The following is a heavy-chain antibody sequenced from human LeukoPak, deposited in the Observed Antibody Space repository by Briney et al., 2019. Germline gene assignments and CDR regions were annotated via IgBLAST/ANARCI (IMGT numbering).Heavy chain of an antibody. D-gene: IGHD5-18*01. J-gene: IGHJ6*03. Sequence: KPSETLSLTCTVSGGSISSYYWSWIRQPPGRGLEWIGYIYYSGGTNYNPSLKSRVTISVDTSKNQFSLKLSSVTAADTAVYYCARTTEGGYTYNYFYYYYMDVWGKGTTVTISS. CDR1: GGSISSYY. CDR2: IYYSGGT. CDR3: ARTTEGGYTYNYFYYYYMDV. V-gene: IGHV4-59*01.